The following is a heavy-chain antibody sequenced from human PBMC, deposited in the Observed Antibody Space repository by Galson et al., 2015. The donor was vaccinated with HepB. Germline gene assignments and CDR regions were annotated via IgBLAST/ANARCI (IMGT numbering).Heavy chain of an antibody. J-gene: IGHJ4*02. CDR2: IGSSSSTI. CDR1: GFTFSSYS. Sequence: SLRLSCAASGFTFSSYSMNWVRQAPGKGLEWVSYIGSSSSTIYYADSVKGRFTISRDNAKNSLYLQMNSLRAEDTAVYYCARGKSNVAGTGYFDYWGQGTLVTVSS. CDR3: ARGKSNVAGTGYFDY. D-gene: IGHD6-19*01. V-gene: IGHV3-48*01.